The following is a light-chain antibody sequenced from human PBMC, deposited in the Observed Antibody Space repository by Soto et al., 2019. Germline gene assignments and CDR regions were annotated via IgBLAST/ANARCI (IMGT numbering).Light chain of an antibody. V-gene: IGKV1-8*01. CDR3: QLYYNYPCT. Sequence: AIRMTQSPSSLSASTGDRVTITCRASQGVSSYLAWYQQKPGKAPKLLIYAASTLQSGVPSRFSGSGSGTDFTLTISCLQSEDFATYYCQLYYNYPCTFGPGTRWIS. CDR1: QGVSSY. J-gene: IGKJ3*01. CDR2: AAS.